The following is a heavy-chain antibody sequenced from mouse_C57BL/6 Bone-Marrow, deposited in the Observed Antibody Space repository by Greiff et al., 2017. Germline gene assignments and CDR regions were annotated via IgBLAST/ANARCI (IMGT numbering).Heavy chain of an antibody. J-gene: IGHJ1*03. D-gene: IGHD2-5*01. CDR1: GYTFTSYW. V-gene: IGHV1-55*01. Sequence: QVKLQQPGAGLVKPGASVKMSCKASGYTFTSYWITWVKQRPGQGLEWIGDIYPGSGSTNYNEKFKSKATLPVDTSSSTAYMQLSSLTSADSAVYYCARPYYSNYWYFYVWGTGTTVTVS. CDR3: ARPYYSNYWYFYV. CDR2: IYPGSGST.